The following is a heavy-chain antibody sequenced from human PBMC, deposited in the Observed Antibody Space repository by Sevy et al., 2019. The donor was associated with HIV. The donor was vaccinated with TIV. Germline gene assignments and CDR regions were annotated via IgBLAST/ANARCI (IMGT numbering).Heavy chain of an antibody. Sequence: ASVKVSCKASGGTFSSYAISWVRQAPGQGLEWMGGIIPILGIANYAQKFQGRVTITADKSTSTAYMELSSLRSEDTAVYYCARPRRGPSYYYYYMDVWGKGTTVTVSS. CDR1: GGTFSSYA. J-gene: IGHJ6*03. CDR3: ARPRRGPSYYYYYMDV. V-gene: IGHV1-69*10. D-gene: IGHD3-10*01. CDR2: IIPILGIA.